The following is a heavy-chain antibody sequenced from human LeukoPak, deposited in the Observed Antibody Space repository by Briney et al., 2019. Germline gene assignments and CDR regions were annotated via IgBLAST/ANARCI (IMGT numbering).Heavy chain of an antibody. CDR2: ISYDGTNK. V-gene: IGHV3-30*03. CDR3: ARGYNDFWSGSQFVS. Sequence: GGSLRLSCAASGFTFSSYGMHWVRQAPGKGLEWVAVISYDGTNKYCADPVKGRFTISRDNSKNTLYLQMNGLRAEDTAVYYCARGYNDFWSGSQFVSWGQGTLVIVSS. CDR1: GFTFSSYG. J-gene: IGHJ4*02. D-gene: IGHD3-3*01.